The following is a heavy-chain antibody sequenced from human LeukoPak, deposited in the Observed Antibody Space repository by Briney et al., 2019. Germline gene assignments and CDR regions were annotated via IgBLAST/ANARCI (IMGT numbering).Heavy chain of an antibody. J-gene: IGHJ4*02. CDR3: AKLPRYCSSTSCYPFDY. CDR1: GYSFSSYW. V-gene: IGHV3-23*01. D-gene: IGHD2-2*01. Sequence: PGGSLRLSCTASGYSFSSYWMTWVRQAPGKGLEWVSAISGSGGSTYYADSVKGRFTISRDNSKNTLYLQMNSLRAEDTAVYYCAKLPRYCSSTSCYPFDYWGQGTLVTVSS. CDR2: ISGSGGST.